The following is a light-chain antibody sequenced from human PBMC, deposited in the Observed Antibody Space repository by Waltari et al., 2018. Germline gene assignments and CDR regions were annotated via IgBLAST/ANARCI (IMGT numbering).Light chain of an antibody. Sequence: EVVLTQSPATLSLSPGERATLSGRASQSVSVNLAWYQQRPGQAPRLLIYSASTRATGIPARFSGSGSGTEFTLTISSLESEDFAVYYCQQSHNWPPLTFGGGTKVEIK. V-gene: IGKV3-15*01. CDR1: QSVSVN. J-gene: IGKJ4*01. CDR2: SAS. CDR3: QQSHNWPPLT.